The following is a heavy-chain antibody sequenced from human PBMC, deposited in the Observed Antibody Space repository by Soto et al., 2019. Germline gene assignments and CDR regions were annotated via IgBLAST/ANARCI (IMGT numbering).Heavy chain of an antibody. J-gene: IGHJ5*02. CDR3: ARDRGVCSGGSCYWFDP. CDR1: GYTFTGYY. CDR2: INPNSGGT. V-gene: IGHV1-2*04. D-gene: IGHD2-15*01. Sequence: ASVKVSCKASGYTFTGYYMHWVRQAPGQGLEWMGWINPNSGGTNYAQKFQGWVTITRDTSISTAYMELSRLRSDDTAVYYCARDRGVCSGGSCYWFDPWGQGTLVTVSS.